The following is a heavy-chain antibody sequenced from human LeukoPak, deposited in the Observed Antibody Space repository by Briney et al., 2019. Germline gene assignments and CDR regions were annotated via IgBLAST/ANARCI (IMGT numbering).Heavy chain of an antibody. CDR3: ARSWRGYGSGSFFDY. Sequence: SETLSLTCTVSGGSISSGSYYWSWIRQPAGKGLEWIGRIYTSGSTNYNPSLKSRVTISVDTSKNQFSLKLSSVTAADTAVYYCARSWRGYGSGSFFDYWGQGTLVTVSS. D-gene: IGHD3-10*01. J-gene: IGHJ4*02. V-gene: IGHV4-61*02. CDR2: IYTSGST. CDR1: GGSISSGSYY.